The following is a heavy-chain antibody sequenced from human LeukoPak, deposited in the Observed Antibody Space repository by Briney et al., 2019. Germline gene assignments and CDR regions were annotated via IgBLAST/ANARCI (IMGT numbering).Heavy chain of an antibody. CDR3: ARGLGSGYEEGYYYGMDV. CDR1: GYTFTCYY. V-gene: IGHV1-2*02. J-gene: IGHJ6*02. D-gene: IGHD5-12*01. Sequence: ASVKVSCKASGYTFTCYYMHWVRQAPGQGLEWMGWINPNSGGTNYAQKFQGRVTMTRDTSISTAYMELSRLRSDDTAVYYCARGLGSGYEEGYYYGMDVWGQGTTVTVSS. CDR2: INPNSGGT.